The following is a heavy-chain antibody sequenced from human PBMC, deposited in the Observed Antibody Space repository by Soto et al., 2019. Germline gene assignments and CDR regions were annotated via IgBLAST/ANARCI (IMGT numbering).Heavy chain of an antibody. CDR3: AKEGGRSDAFDI. J-gene: IGHJ3*02. Sequence: GSLRLSCAXSGFTFSSYAMSWVRQAPGKGLEWVSAISGSGGSTYYADSVKGRFTISRDNSKNTLYLQMNSLRAEDTAVYYCAKEGGRSDAFDIWGQGTMVTVSS. D-gene: IGHD3-16*01. CDR1: GFTFSSYA. CDR2: ISGSGGST. V-gene: IGHV3-23*01.